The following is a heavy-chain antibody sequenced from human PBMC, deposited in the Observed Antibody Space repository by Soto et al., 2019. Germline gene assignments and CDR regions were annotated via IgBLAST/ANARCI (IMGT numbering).Heavy chain of an antibody. CDR2: ISAYNGNT. D-gene: IGHD3-16*02. CDR1: GYTFTSYG. Sequence: ASVKVSCTASGYTFTSYGISWVRQAPGQGLEWMGWISAYNGNTNYAQKLQGRVTMTTDTSTSTAYMELRSLRSDDTAVYYCARSGDYIWGSYRYGDYWGQGTLVTVSS. J-gene: IGHJ4*02. V-gene: IGHV1-18*01. CDR3: ARSGDYIWGSYRYGDY.